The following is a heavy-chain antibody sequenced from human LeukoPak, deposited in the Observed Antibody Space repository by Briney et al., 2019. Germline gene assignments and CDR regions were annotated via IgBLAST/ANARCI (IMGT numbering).Heavy chain of an antibody. CDR1: GFTFSSSA. D-gene: IGHD3-10*01. Sequence: GGSLRLSCAASGFTFSSSAMSWVRQAPGKGLEWVSTISGSGDRTYYADSVKGRFTISRDNSKNTLFLHMNSLRAEDTAVYSCAKGYYGSGSYGWFDYWGQGTLVTVSS. V-gene: IGHV3-23*01. J-gene: IGHJ4*02. CDR3: AKGYYGSGSYGWFDY. CDR2: ISGSGDRT.